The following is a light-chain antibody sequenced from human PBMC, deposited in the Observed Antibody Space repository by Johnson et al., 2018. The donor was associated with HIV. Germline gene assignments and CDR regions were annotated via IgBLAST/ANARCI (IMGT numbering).Light chain of an antibody. CDR1: SSNIGNNY. V-gene: IGLV1-51*02. CDR2: ENT. CDR3: GTWDSSLSALNHV. J-gene: IGLJ1*01. Sequence: QSVLTQSPSVSAAPGQKVTISCSGSSSNIGNNYVSWYQHLPGTAPKLLIYENTKRPSGIPDRFSGSKSGTSATLGITGLQTGDEADYYCGTWDSSLSALNHVFGTVTKVTVL.